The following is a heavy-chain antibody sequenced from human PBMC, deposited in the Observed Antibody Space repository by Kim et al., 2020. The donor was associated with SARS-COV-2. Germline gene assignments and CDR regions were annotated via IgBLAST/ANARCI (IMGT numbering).Heavy chain of an antibody. D-gene: IGHD2-8*01. CDR1: GFTFSGNY. CDR3: ARSCHNGAASDL. CDR2: INSDGSMT. J-gene: IGHJ3*01. V-gene: IGHV3-74*03. Sequence: GGSLRLSCAASGFTFSGNYMHWFRQAPGKGLVWVSRINSDGSMTTYADSVKGRFTISRDNAKYMLYLEMRSLRAEDTAVYYCARSCHNGAASDLWGQGT.